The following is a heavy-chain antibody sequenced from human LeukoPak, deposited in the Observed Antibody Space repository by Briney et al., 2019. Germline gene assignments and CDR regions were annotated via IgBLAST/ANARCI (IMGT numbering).Heavy chain of an antibody. CDR3: VKELLYYDILTGYYPGPTGDY. Sequence: GSPRLSCSASGFTFSSYAMHWVRQAPGKGLEYVSAISSNGGSTYYADSVKGRFTISRDNSKNTLYLQMSSLRAEDTAVYYCVKELLYYDILTGYYPGPTGDYWGQGTLVTVSS. CDR2: ISSNGGST. CDR1: GFTFSSYA. D-gene: IGHD3-9*01. J-gene: IGHJ4*02. V-gene: IGHV3-64D*06.